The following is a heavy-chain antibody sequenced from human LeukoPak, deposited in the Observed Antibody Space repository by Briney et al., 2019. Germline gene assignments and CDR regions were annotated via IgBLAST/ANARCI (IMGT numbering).Heavy chain of an antibody. CDR3: ARCRLYDFWSGSSFDY. Sequence: PSETLSLTCSVSGGSMRPYYWSWIRQPPGKGLEWIGYIYYSGSTNYKPSLKSQVTISVDTSKNQFSLKLRSVTAADTAVYYCARCRLYDFWSGSSFDYWGRGTLVTIST. CDR2: IYYSGST. J-gene: IGHJ4*02. CDR1: GGSMRPYY. D-gene: IGHD3-3*01. V-gene: IGHV4-59*01.